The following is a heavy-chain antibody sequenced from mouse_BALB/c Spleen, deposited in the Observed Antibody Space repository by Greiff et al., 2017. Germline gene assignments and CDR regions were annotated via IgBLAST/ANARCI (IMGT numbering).Heavy chain of an antibody. CDR1: GFSLTGYG. Sequence: VQGVESGPGLVAPSQSLSITCTVSGFSLTGYGVNWVRQPPGKGLEWLGMIWGDGSTDYNSALKSRLSISKDNSKSQVFLKMNSLQTDDTARYYCARDGSSYVSWFAYWGQGTLVTVSA. CDR3: ARDGSSYVSWFAY. D-gene: IGHD1-1*01. V-gene: IGHV2-6-7*01. CDR2: IWGDGST. J-gene: IGHJ3*01.